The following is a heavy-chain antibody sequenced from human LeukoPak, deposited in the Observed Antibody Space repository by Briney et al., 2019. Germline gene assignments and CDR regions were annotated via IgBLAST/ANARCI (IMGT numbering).Heavy chain of an antibody. D-gene: IGHD3-22*01. CDR2: ITTSGSTM. CDR3: ARPSAPYYYDSSAYYAY. Sequence: GGSLRLSCAASGFTFSDYYMSWIRQAPGKGLEWVSDITTSGSTMYYADSVKGRFTISRDNAKKSLYLQMNSLRAEDTAVYYCARPSAPYYYDSSAYYAYWGQGTLVTVSS. CDR1: GFTFSDYY. J-gene: IGHJ4*02. V-gene: IGHV3-11*01.